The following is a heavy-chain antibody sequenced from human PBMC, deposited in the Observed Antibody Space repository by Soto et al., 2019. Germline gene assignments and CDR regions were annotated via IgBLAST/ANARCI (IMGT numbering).Heavy chain of an antibody. Sequence: SETLSLTCTVSGGSISSSSYCWGWIRQPPGKGLEWIGSIYYSGSTYYNPSLKSRVTISVDTSKNQFSLKLSSVTAADTAVYYCARTIFGVVTGYYYYGMDVWGQGTTVTVSS. D-gene: IGHD3-3*01. CDR1: GGSISSSSYC. J-gene: IGHJ6*02. CDR2: IYYSGST. V-gene: IGHV4-39*01. CDR3: ARTIFGVVTGYYYYGMDV.